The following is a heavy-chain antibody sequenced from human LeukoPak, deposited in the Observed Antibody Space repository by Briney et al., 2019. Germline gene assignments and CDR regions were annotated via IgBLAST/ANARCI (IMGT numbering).Heavy chain of an antibody. CDR1: GFTISSYW. CDR3: AKEEIAAAGNLYNWFDP. V-gene: IGHV3-33*06. D-gene: IGHD6-13*01. Sequence: GGSLRLSCAASGFTISSYWMSWVRQAPGKGLEWVAVIWYDGSNKYYADSVKGRFTISRDNSKNALYLQMNSLRAEDTAVYYCAKEEIAAAGNLYNWFDPWGQGTLVTVSS. CDR2: IWYDGSNK. J-gene: IGHJ5*02.